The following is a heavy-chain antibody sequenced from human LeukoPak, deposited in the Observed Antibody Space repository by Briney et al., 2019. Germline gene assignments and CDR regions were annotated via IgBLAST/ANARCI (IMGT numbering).Heavy chain of an antibody. CDR1: GYTFTGYY. D-gene: IGHD6-6*01. J-gene: IGHJ3*02. CDR3: ARDIGIAARPRSAFDI. Sequence: GASVKVSCKASGYTFTGYYMHWVRQAPGQGLEWMGWVNPNCGGTNYAQKFQGRVTRTRDTSISTAYMELSRLRSDDTAVYYCARDIGIAARPRSAFDIWGQGTMVTVSS. CDR2: VNPNCGGT. V-gene: IGHV1-2*02.